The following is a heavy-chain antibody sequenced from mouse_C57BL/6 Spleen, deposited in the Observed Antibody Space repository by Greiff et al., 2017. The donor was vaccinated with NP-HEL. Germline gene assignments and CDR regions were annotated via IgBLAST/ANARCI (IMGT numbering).Heavy chain of an antibody. CDR3: ARSGESTVVEDLDY. CDR2: INPGSGGT. Sequence: VKLQQSGAELVRPGTSVKVSCKASGYAFTNYLIEWVKQRPGQGLEWIGVINPGSGGTNYNEKFKGKATLTADKSSSTAYMQLSSLTSEDSAVYFCARSGESTVVEDLDYWGQGTTLTVSS. CDR1: GYAFTNYL. J-gene: IGHJ2*01. V-gene: IGHV1-54*01. D-gene: IGHD1-1*01.